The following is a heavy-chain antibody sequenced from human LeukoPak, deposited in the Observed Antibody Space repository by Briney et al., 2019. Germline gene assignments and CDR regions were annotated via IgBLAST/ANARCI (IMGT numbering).Heavy chain of an antibody. CDR2: ISGSGTGT. V-gene: IGHV3-23*01. CDR1: GFNFSSHA. J-gene: IGHJ4*02. CDR3: AKEVVATTFED. D-gene: IGHD5-12*01. Sequence: GGSLKLSCAASGFNFSSHAMSWVRQASGKGLEWVSAISGSGTGTYYADSVEGRFTISRDNSKNTLYLQMNSLRAEDTAVYYCAKEVVATTFEDWGQGTLVTVSS.